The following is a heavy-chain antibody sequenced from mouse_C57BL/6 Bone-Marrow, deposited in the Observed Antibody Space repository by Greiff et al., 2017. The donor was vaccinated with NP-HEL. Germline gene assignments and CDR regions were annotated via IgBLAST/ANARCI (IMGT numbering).Heavy chain of an antibody. V-gene: IGHV5-6*01. CDR2: ISSGGSYT. CDR3: ARHPGDGY. J-gene: IGHJ2*01. D-gene: IGHD3-3*01. Sequence: EVQLVESGGDLVKPGGSLKLSCAASGFTFSSYGMSWVRQTPDKRLEWVATISSGGSYTYYPDSVKGRFTISRDNAKNTLYLQMSSLKSEDTAMYYCARHPGDGYWGQGTTLTVSS. CDR1: GFTFSSYG.